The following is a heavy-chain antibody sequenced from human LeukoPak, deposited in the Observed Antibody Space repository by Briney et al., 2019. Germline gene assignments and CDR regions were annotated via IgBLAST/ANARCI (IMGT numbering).Heavy chain of an antibody. CDR2: ISGSGGST. Sequence: GGSLRLSCAASGFTFSSYAMSWVRQAPGKGLEWVSAISGSGGSTYYADSVKGRFTISRDNSKNTLYLQMNSLRAEDTAVYYCAKFEVYYYDSSGYTGRWGQGTLVTVSS. V-gene: IGHV3-23*01. J-gene: IGHJ4*02. CDR1: GFTFSSYA. CDR3: AKFEVYYYDSSGYTGR. D-gene: IGHD3-22*01.